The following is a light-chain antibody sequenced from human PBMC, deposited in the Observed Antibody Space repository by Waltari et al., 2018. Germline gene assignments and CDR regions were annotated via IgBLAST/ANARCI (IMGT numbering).Light chain of an antibody. Sequence: DIVMTQSPDSLAVSLGERATINCKSSQSVLYSSNNKNYLAWYQQKAGQPPKLLIYWASTRESGVPDRFSGSGSGTDVTLTISSLQAEDVAVYYCHQYYATPPDGKTFGQGTKVEIK. CDR2: WAS. J-gene: IGKJ1*01. CDR3: HQYYATPPDGKT. V-gene: IGKV4-1*01. CDR1: QSVLYSSNNKNY.